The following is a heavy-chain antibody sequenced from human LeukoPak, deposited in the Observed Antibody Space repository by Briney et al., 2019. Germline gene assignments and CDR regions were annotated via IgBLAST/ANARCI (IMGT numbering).Heavy chain of an antibody. J-gene: IGHJ4*02. CDR2: IYYSGST. V-gene: IGHV4-39*07. Sequence: PSETLSLTCTVSGGSISSSSYYWGWIRQPSGKGLECIGSIYYSGSTYYSPSLKSRVTISVDTSRNQFSLKLSSVTAADTAVYYCASHPHGGGRYPATHWGQGSLVTVFS. D-gene: IGHD6-19*01. CDR3: ASHPHGGGRYPATH. CDR1: GGSISSSSYY.